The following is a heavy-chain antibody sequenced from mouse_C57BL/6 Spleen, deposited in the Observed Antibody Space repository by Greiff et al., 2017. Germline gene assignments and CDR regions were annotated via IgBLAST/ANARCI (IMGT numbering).Heavy chain of an antibody. V-gene: IGHV1-5*01. CDR2: IYPGNSDT. Sequence: VQLQQSGTVLARPGASVKMSCTTSGYTFTSYWMHWVKQRPGQGLEWIGAIYPGNSDTSYNQKFKGKAKLTAVTSASTAYMELSSLTNEDTAVYYCTRTTAPDGDYAMDDWGQGTSVTVSS. CDR3: TRTTAPDGDYAMDD. CDR1: GYTFTSYW. J-gene: IGHJ4*01. D-gene: IGHD1-2*01.